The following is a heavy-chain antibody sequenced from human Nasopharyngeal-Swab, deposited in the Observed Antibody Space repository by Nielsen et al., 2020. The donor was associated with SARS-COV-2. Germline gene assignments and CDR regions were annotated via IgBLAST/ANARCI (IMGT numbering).Heavy chain of an antibody. CDR1: GYSFTSYW. J-gene: IGHJ4*02. CDR2: IYPGDSDT. V-gene: IGHV5-51*01. D-gene: IGHD5-12*01. CDR3: ARQEYSGYDHHYFDY. Sequence: GGSLRLSCKGSGYSFTSYWIGWVRQMPGKGLEWMGIIYPGDSDTRYSPSFQGQVTISADKSISTAYLQWSSLKASDTAMYYCARQEYSGYDHHYFDYWGQGTLVTVLL.